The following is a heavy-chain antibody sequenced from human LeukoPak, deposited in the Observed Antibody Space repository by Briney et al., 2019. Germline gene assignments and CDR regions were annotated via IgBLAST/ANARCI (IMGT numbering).Heavy chain of an antibody. D-gene: IGHD1-26*01. V-gene: IGHV4-39*01. J-gene: IGHJ4*02. CDR3: ARSGSGSYYGDYFDY. Sequence: SETLSLTCTVSGGSISSRGYYWGWIRQPPGKGLEWIGYIYYTGSPYYNSSLKSRVTISVDTSKNQFSLKLSSVTAADTAVYYCARSGSGSYYGDYFDYWGQGTLVTVSS. CDR2: IYYTGSP. CDR1: GGSISSRGYY.